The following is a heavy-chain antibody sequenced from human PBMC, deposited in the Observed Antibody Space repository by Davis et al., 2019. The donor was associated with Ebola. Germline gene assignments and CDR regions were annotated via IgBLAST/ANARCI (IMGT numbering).Heavy chain of an antibody. V-gene: IGHV3-48*01. D-gene: IGHD2-2*01. CDR1: GFTFSTYG. CDR2: ITTNGWST. CDR3: ARETPISSRSDW. J-gene: IGHJ4*02. Sequence: PGGSLRLSCTASGFTFSTYGFYWVRQAPGKGLEWVSSITTNGWSTYYADSVKGRFIISRDNAKNSLFLQMHSLRGDDTAVYFCARETPISSRSDWWGQGTLVTVSS.